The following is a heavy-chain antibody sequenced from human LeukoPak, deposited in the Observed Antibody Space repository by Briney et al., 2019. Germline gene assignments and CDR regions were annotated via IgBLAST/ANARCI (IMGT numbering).Heavy chain of an antibody. Sequence: SETLSLTCTVSGGSISSTNYYWGWIRQPPGKGLEWIGTIYYSGITYYNPSLKSRVTMSVDRSKNQFSLKLKYVTAADTAVYYCAREDAAMAPGFDYWGQGTLVTVSS. CDR3: AREDAAMAPGFDY. J-gene: IGHJ4*02. D-gene: IGHD5-18*01. V-gene: IGHV4-39*07. CDR1: GGSISSTNYY. CDR2: IYYSGIT.